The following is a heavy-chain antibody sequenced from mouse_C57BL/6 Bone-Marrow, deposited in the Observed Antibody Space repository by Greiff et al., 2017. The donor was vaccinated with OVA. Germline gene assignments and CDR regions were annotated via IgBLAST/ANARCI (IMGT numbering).Heavy chain of an antibody. J-gene: IGHJ4*01. CDR2: IDPSDSYT. CDR3: ARGPTYYYYAMDY. Sequence: VQLQQPGAELVKPGASVKLSCKASGYTFTSYWMQWVKQRPGQGLEWIGEIDPSDSYTNYNQKFKGKATLTVDTSSSTAYMQLSSLTSEDSAVYYCARGPTYYYYAMDYGGQGTSVTVSS. CDR1: GYTFTSYW. D-gene: IGHD5-5*01. V-gene: IGHV1-50*01.